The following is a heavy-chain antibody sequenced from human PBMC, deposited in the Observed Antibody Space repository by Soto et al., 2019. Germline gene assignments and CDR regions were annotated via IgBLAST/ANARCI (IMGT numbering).Heavy chain of an antibody. J-gene: IGHJ6*02. D-gene: IGHD3-16*01. CDR2: INSDGSST. Sequence: GGSLRLSCAASGFTFSSDWMHWVRQAPGKGLVWVSRINSDGSSTRYADSVKGRFTISRDNAKKMLYLQMDSLRAEDTAMYYCARETIGLRSYDNGMDVWGQGTTVTVSS. CDR3: ARETIGLRSYDNGMDV. CDR1: GFTFSSDW. V-gene: IGHV3-74*01.